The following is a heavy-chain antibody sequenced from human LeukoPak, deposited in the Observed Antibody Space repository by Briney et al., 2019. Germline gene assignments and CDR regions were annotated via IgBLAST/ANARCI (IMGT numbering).Heavy chain of an antibody. J-gene: IGHJ6*02. CDR3: ARGDYYYGMDV. CDR1: GGSISSGDYY. CDR2: IFYSGST. Sequence: SQTLSLTCTVSGGSISSGDYYWSWLRQPPGKGLEWIAYIFYSGSTYYNPSLKSPVTRSVDTSKNQFSLKLSSVTAADTAVYYCARGDYYYGMDVWGQGTTVTVSS. V-gene: IGHV4-30-4*01.